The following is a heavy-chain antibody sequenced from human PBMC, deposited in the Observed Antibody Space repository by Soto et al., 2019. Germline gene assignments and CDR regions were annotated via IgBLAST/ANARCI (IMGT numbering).Heavy chain of an antibody. V-gene: IGHV4-34*01. D-gene: IGHD2-8*02. CDR3: ARDKITGLFDY. CDR2: INHSGST. CDR1: GGSFSGYY. J-gene: IGHJ4*02. Sequence: QVQLQQWGAGLLKPSETLSLTCAVYGGSFSGYYWTWIRQPPGTGLAWIGEINHSGSTDYNPALKSRVSISVDTSKNQFALKLPSVTAADTAVYYCARDKITGLFDYWGQGTLVTVSS.